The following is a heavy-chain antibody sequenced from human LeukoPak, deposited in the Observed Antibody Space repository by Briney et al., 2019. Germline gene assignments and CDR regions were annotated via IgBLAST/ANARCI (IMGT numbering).Heavy chain of an antibody. CDR1: GFTISSFG. CDR3: ARGKYKNGWYYFDY. D-gene: IGHD6-19*01. Sequence: GGALRLSCAASGFTISSFGIHWVRQAPGKGPEWVAFTSYDGSNKLYADSMKGRITVSSDNSKNRLYLQMNSLRVEDTAVYYCARGKYKNGWYYFDYWGQGAQVTVS. CDR2: TSYDGSNK. V-gene: IGHV3-33*01. J-gene: IGHJ4*02.